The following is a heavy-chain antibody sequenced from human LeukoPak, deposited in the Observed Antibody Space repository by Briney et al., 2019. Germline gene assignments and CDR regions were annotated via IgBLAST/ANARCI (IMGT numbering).Heavy chain of an antibody. D-gene: IGHD6-13*01. Sequence: KASETLSLSCTVSGGSIRNSYWSWIRQPPGKGLEWIGYVYYSGSTNYNYNPSLKSRVSISVDTSKNQFSLKLSSVTAADTAVYYCARGRDLQQLTNGFDYWGQGTLVTVSS. J-gene: IGHJ4*02. CDR2: VYYSGSTNY. CDR1: GGSIRNSY. CDR3: ARGRDLQQLTNGFDY. V-gene: IGHV4-59*01.